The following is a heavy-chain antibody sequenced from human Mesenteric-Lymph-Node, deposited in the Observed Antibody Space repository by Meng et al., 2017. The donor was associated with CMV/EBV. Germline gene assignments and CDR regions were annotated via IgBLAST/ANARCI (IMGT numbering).Heavy chain of an antibody. J-gene: IGHJ4*02. V-gene: IGHV3-15*01. CDR2: IKSKTDGGTT. CDR1: GFTVSNNY. D-gene: IGHD4-11*01. CDR3: TTSPETTATGGY. Sequence: GESLKISCVASGFTVSNNYMSWVRQAPGKGLEWVGRIKSKTDGGTTDYAAPVKGRFTISRDDSKNTLYLQMNSLKTEDTAVYYCTTSPETTATGGYWGQGTLVTASS.